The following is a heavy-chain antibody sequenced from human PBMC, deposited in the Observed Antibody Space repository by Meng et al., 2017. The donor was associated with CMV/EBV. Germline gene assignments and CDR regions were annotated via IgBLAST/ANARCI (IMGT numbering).Heavy chain of an antibody. D-gene: IGHD3-3*01. Sequence: SETLSLTCAVYGGSFSGYYWSWIRQPPGKGLEWIGEINHSGSTSYNPSLKSRVTISVDTSKNQFSLKLSSVTAADTAVYYCARELRFLESTGWYYYGMDVWGQGTTVTVSS. CDR3: ARELRFLESTGWYYYGMDV. CDR2: INHSGST. CDR1: GGSFSGYY. J-gene: IGHJ6*02. V-gene: IGHV4-34*01.